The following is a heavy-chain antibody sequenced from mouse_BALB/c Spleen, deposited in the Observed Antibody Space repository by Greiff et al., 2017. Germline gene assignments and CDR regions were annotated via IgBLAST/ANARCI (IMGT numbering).Heavy chain of an antibody. CDR2: ISSGGST. CDR3: ARVSSYFDY. J-gene: IGHJ2*01. Sequence: EVKVVESGGGLVKPGGSLKLSCAASGFTFSSYAMSWVRQTPEKRLEWVASISSGGSTYYPDSVKGRFTISRDNARNILYLQMSSLRSEDTAMYYCARVSSYFDYWGQGTTLTVSS. D-gene: IGHD1-3*01. V-gene: IGHV5-6-5*01. CDR1: GFTFSSYA.